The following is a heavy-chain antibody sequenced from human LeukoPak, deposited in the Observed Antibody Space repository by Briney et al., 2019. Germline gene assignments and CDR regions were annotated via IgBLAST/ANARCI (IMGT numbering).Heavy chain of an antibody. CDR1: GFTFSSYA. Sequence: GGSLRLSCAASGFTFSSYAMSWVRQAPGKGLEWVSSINDGDGSTYYADSVKGRFTISRDNPKNTLYLQMISLRAEDTAVYYCAKDSRGYSYGGFDNWGQGTLVTVSS. D-gene: IGHD5-18*01. V-gene: IGHV3-23*01. CDR3: AKDSRGYSYGGFDN. J-gene: IGHJ4*02. CDR2: INDGDGST.